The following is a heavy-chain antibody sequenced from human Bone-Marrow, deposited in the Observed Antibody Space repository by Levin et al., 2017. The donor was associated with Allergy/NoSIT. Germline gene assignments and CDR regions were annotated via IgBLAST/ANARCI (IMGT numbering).Heavy chain of an antibody. D-gene: IGHD3-10*01. J-gene: IGHJ5*02. CDR3: ARSSPTYYYGSGSYSWFDP. CDR2: IYHSGST. V-gene: IGHV4-30-2*01. CDR1: GGSISSGGYS. Sequence: SETLSLTCAVSGGSISSGGYSWSWIRQPPGKGLEWIGYIYHSGSTYYNPSLKSRVTISVDRSKNQFSLKLSSVTAADTAVYYCARSSPTYYYGSGSYSWFDPWGQGTLVTVSS.